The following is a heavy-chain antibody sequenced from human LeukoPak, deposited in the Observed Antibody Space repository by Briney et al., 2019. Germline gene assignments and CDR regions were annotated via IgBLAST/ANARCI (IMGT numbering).Heavy chain of an antibody. CDR2: IYHSGST. CDR1: GYSISSGYY. CDR3: ARGIAVAGYDAFDI. D-gene: IGHD6-19*01. V-gene: IGHV4-38-2*02. J-gene: IGHJ3*02. Sequence: SETLSLTCTVSGYSISSGYYWGWIRQPPGKGLEWIGSIYHSGSTYYNPSLKSRVTISVDTSKNQFSLKLSSVTAADTAVYYCARGIAVAGYDAFDIWGQGTMVTVSS.